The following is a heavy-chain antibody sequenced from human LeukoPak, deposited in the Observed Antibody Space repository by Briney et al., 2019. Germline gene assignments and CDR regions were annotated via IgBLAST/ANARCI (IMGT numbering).Heavy chain of an antibody. V-gene: IGHV1-2*04. J-gene: IGHJ4*02. CDR3: AKDLEGELLPGHGS. Sequence: ASVKVSCKASGYTFTGYYMHWVRQAPGQGLEWMGWINPNSGGTNYAQKFQGWVTMTRDTSISTAYMELSRLRSDDTAVYYCAKDLEGELLPGHGSWGQGTLVTVSS. CDR1: GYTFTGYY. D-gene: IGHD1-26*01. CDR2: INPNSGGT.